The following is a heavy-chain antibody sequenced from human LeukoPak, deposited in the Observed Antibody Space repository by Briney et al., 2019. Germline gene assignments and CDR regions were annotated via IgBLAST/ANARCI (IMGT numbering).Heavy chain of an antibody. J-gene: IGHJ3*02. Sequence: PGGSLRLSCAASGFTFSSYGMHWVRQAPGKGLEWVAVIWYDGSNKYYADSVKGRFTISRDNSKNTLYLQMNSLRAEDTAVYYCARGLRYCSSTSCYGNDAFDIWGQGTMVTVSS. CDR2: IWYDGSNK. V-gene: IGHV3-33*01. D-gene: IGHD2-2*01. CDR3: ARGLRYCSSTSCYGNDAFDI. CDR1: GFTFSSYG.